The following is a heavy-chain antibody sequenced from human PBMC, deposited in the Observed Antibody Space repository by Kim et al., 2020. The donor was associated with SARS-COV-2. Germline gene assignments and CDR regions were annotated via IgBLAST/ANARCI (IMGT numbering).Heavy chain of an antibody. CDR3: TWRIIAAGTDHYYGIDV. CDR2: INGDESST. Sequence: GGSLRLSCAASGFTFSSYSMHWVRQAPGKGLVWVSRINGDESSTSYADSVKGRFTISRDNAKNTLYLQMNSLRAEDTAVYYCTWRIIAAGTDHYYGIDVWGRGTTVTLSS. J-gene: IGHJ6*02. CDR1: GFTFSSYS. V-gene: IGHV3-74*01. D-gene: IGHD6-13*01.